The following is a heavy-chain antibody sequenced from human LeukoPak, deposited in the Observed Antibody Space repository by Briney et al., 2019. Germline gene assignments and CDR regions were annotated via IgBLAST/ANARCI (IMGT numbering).Heavy chain of an antibody. CDR3: ASLGRRSSSNAFDI. CDR1: GYTFTSYG. J-gene: IGHJ3*02. Sequence: ASVKVSCKASGYTFTSYGISWVRQAPGQGLEWMGWISAYNGNTNYAQKLQGRVTMTTDTSTSTAHMELRSLRSDDTAVYYCASLGRRSSSNAFDIWGQGTMVTVSS. D-gene: IGHD6-13*01. CDR2: ISAYNGNT. V-gene: IGHV1-18*01.